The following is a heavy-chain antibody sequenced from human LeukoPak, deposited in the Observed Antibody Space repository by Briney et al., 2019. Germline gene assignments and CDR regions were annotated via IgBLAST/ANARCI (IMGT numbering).Heavy chain of an antibody. V-gene: IGHV3-30*02. D-gene: IGHD6-19*01. CDR1: GFTFSSYG. Sequence: PGGSLRLSCAASGFTFSSYGMHWVRQAPGKGLEWVAFIRYDGSNKYYADSVKGRFTISRDNSKNTLYLQMNSLRAEDTAVYYCAKGAVAGDDPFFDYWGQGTLVTVSS. CDR2: IRYDGSNK. J-gene: IGHJ4*02. CDR3: AKGAVAGDDPFFDY.